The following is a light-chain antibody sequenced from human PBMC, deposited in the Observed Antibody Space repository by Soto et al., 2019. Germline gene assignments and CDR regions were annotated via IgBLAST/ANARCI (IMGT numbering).Light chain of an antibody. CDR3: QQRSNWPVFT. J-gene: IGKJ3*01. CDR1: QSVGSY. CDR2: DAS. Sequence: EIVLTQSPATLSLSPGERATLSCRASQSVGSYLAWYQHKPGQAPRLLIYDASNRATGIPARFSGSGSGTDFTRTISSLEPEDFAVYYCQQRSNWPVFTFGPGTKVDI. V-gene: IGKV3-11*01.